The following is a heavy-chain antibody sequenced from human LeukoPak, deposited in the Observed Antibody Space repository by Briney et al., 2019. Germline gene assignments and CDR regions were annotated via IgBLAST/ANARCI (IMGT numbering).Heavy chain of an antibody. D-gene: IGHD2-2*01. CDR3: AKDSTPRVVVPATGFMFDP. V-gene: IGHV3-9*01. J-gene: IGHJ5*02. CDR2: ISWNSGSI. Sequence: GRSLRLSCAASGFTFDDYAMHWVRQAPGKGLEWVSGISWNSGSIGYADSVKGRFTISRDNAKNSLYLQMNSLRAEDTALYYCAKDSTPRVVVPATGFMFDPWGQGALVTVSS. CDR1: GFTFDDYA.